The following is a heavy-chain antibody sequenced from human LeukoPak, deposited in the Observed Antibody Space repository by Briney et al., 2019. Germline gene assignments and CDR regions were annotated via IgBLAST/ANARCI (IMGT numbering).Heavy chain of an antibody. D-gene: IGHD3-3*01. J-gene: IGHJ4*02. CDR3: AREYYDFWSGYYKY. CDR2: ISYDGSNK. Sequence: PGRSLRLSCAASGFTFSSYAMHWVRQAPGKGLEWVAVISYDGSNKYYADSVKGRFTISRDNSKNTLYLQMNSLRAEDTAVYYCAREYYDFWSGYYKYWGQGTLVTVSS. V-gene: IGHV3-30-3*01. CDR1: GFTFSSYA.